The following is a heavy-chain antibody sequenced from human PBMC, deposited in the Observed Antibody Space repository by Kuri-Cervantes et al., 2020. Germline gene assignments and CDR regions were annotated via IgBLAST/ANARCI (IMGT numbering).Heavy chain of an antibody. Sequence: GGSLRLSCAASAFTFDDYAMHWVRQAPGKRLEWVSIIAYDGSNKYYADSVKGRFTISRDNAKNSLYLQMNNLEAGDTAFYYCAREGGSGSYYEGFDYWGQGTLVTVSS. J-gene: IGHJ4*02. CDR3: AREGGSGSYYEGFDY. CDR2: IAYDGSNK. V-gene: IGHV3-30-3*01. CDR1: AFTFDDYA. D-gene: IGHD1-26*01.